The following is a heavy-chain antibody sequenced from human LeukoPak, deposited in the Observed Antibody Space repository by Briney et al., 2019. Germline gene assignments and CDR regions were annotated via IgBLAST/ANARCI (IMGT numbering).Heavy chain of an antibody. CDR1: GFTFDDYA. Sequence: GRSLRLSCAASGFTFDDYAMHWVRQAPGKGLEWVSGISWNSGSIGYADSVKGRFTISRDNAKNSLYLQMNSLRAEDTALYYCAKGKYYYDSSGYYADYWGQGTLVTVSS. V-gene: IGHV3-9*01. CDR2: ISWNSGSI. D-gene: IGHD3-22*01. J-gene: IGHJ4*02. CDR3: AKGKYYYDSSGYYADY.